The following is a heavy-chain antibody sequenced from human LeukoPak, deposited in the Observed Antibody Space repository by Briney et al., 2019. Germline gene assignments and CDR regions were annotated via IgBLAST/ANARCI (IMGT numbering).Heavy chain of an antibody. V-gene: IGHV4-30-2*01. CDR1: GVSISNGGYS. Sequence: SETLSLTCAVAGVSISNGGYSWSWIRQPPGKGLEWIGYIYHSGSTYYNPSLKSRVTISVDRSKNQFSLKLSSVTAADTAVYYCASGAGDSYCYGMDVWGQGTTVTVSS. D-gene: IGHD2-21*01. J-gene: IGHJ6*02. CDR3: ASGAGDSYCYGMDV. CDR2: IYHSGST.